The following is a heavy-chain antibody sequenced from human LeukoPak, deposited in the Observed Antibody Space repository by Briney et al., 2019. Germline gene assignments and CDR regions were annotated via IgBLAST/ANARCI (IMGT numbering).Heavy chain of an antibody. CDR1: GGSISNTNW. CDR3: ARAALDGSYRYYYGMDV. V-gene: IGHV4-4*02. CDR2: VNLQGST. D-gene: IGHD1-26*01. J-gene: IGHJ6*02. Sequence: SGTLSLTCGVSGGSISNTNWWTWVRQPPGKGLEWIGEVNLQGSTNYNPSLKSRVAISVDKSENHISLKLTSVTAADTAVYYCARAALDGSYRYYYGMDVWGQGTTVTVSS.